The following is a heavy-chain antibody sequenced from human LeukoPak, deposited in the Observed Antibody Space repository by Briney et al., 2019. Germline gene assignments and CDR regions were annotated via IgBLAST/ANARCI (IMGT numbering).Heavy chain of an antibody. CDR1: GFTFSSYN. Sequence: GGSLRLSCAASGFTFSSYNMNWVRQAPGKGLEWVSSISSSSSYIYYADSVKGRFTISRDNAKNSLYLQMNSLRAEDAAVYYCARDKIAAAGTDYYYGMDVWGQGTTVTVSS. CDR3: ARDKIAAAGTDYYYGMDV. CDR2: ISSSSSYI. J-gene: IGHJ6*02. D-gene: IGHD6-13*01. V-gene: IGHV3-21*01.